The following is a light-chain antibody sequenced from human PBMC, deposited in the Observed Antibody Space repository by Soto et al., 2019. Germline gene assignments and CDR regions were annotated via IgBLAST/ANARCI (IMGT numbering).Light chain of an antibody. CDR2: EGY. Sequence: QSALTQPPSVSGSPGQSVTISCIGTSSDAGSYNRVSWYQQPPGTAPKLILYEGYTRPSGVPDRFSASKSGNTASLTISGLQAEDEADYYCNSYTISDTYVFGTGTKVTVL. CDR3: NSYTISDTYV. J-gene: IGLJ1*01. CDR1: SSDAGSYNR. V-gene: IGLV2-18*02.